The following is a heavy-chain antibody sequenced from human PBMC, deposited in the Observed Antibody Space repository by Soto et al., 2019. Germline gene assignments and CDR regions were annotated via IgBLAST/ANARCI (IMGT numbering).Heavy chain of an antibody. CDR2: IKEDASEK. V-gene: IGHV3-7*04. CDR1: GFTFSNYW. D-gene: IGHD3-3*02. CDR3: ATDIESHFKTYDY. Sequence: EVQLVESGGDLVQPGGSLSLSCVASGFTFSNYWMNWVRQAPGMGLEWVAGIKEDASEKNYVDSVKGRFSISRDNATNSLFLQLNSLSAEDTAVYYCATDIESHFKTYDYWGQGTLVTVSS. J-gene: IGHJ4*02.